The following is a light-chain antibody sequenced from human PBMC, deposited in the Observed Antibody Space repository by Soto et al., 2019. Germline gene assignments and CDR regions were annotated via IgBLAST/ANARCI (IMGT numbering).Light chain of an antibody. CDR1: QTINHD. CDR2: DAS. Sequence: DIQMSQSPSSLFASVGDRITIACRASQTINHDLAWYRQIPGKPPRLLIYDASNLQSGVPSRFSGGGSGTEFTLTISSLQPDDFATYFCQQYNAYPYTFGQGTNLDI. J-gene: IGKJ2*01. V-gene: IGKV1-5*01. CDR3: QQYNAYPYT.